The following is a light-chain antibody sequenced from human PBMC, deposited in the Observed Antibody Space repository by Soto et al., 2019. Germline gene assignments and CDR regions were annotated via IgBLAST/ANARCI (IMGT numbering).Light chain of an antibody. V-gene: IGKV3-15*01. J-gene: IGKJ4*01. Sequence: DIVMTQSPSTLSVSPGERATLSCRASQSVSRALGWYQQKPGQAPKLLIYGASTMDTGVPSRFSGSGSGTEFTLTISSLQSEDFAIYYCQQYNNYPLTFGGGTKVEIK. CDR2: GAS. CDR1: QSVSRA. CDR3: QQYNNYPLT.